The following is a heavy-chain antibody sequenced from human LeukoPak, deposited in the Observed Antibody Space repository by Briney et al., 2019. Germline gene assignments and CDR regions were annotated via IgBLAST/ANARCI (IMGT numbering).Heavy chain of an antibody. CDR3: ARRKAAAFRDAFDM. Sequence: PGGSLRLSCAASGFTFSSHSMNWVRQAPGKGLEWVSYISGSSTYIYYADSVKGRFTISRDNAKNALYLQMNSLRVEDTAVYYCARRKAAAFRDAFDMWGQGSMVTVSS. V-gene: IGHV3-21*01. D-gene: IGHD6-13*01. CDR2: ISGSSTYI. CDR1: GFTFSSHS. J-gene: IGHJ3*02.